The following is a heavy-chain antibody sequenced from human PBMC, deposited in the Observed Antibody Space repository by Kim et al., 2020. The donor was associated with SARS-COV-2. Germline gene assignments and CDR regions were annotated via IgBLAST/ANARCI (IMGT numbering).Heavy chain of an antibody. V-gene: IGHV5-51*01. J-gene: IGHJ4*02. Sequence: GESLKISCRSSGYSFTSYWIGWVRQMPGKGLEWMGIIYPGDSDTTYSPSFQGQVTISADKSISTAYLQWSSLKASDTAMYYCARRGEEDYTYYFDLWGQGTLVTVSS. CDR2: IYPGDSDT. D-gene: IGHD4-4*01. CDR1: GYSFTSYW. CDR3: ARRGEEDYTYYFDL.